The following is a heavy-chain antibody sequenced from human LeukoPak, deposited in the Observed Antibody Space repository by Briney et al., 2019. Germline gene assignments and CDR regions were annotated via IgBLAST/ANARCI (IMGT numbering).Heavy chain of an antibody. Sequence: GGSLRLSCAASGFTFSSYWMSWIRRAPGKGLEWVANIKQDGSEKYYVDSVKGRFTISRDNSKNTLYLQVNSLRAEDTAVYYCAKGIQLWFPFDYWGQGTLVTVSS. J-gene: IGHJ4*02. CDR3: AKGIQLWFPFDY. CDR2: IKQDGSEK. V-gene: IGHV3-7*03. D-gene: IGHD5-18*01. CDR1: GFTFSSYW.